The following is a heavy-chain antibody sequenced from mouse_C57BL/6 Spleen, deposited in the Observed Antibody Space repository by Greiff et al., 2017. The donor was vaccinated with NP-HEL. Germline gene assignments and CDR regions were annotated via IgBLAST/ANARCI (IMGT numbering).Heavy chain of an antibody. CDR2: ISGGGGNT. CDR3: ARDYGSRTFAY. V-gene: IGHV5-9*01. CDR1: GFTFSSYT. J-gene: IGHJ3*01. D-gene: IGHD1-1*01. Sequence: EVQLVESGGGLVKPGGSLKLSCAASGFTFSSYTMSWVRQTPEKRLEWVATISGGGGNTYYPDSVKGRFTISRDNAKNTLYLQMSSLRSEDTALYYCARDYGSRTFAYWGQGTLVTVSA.